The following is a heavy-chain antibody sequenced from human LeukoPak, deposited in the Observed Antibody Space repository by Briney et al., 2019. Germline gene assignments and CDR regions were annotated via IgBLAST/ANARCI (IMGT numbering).Heavy chain of an antibody. CDR1: GYTFTSYG. CDR2: ISAYNGNT. V-gene: IGHV1-18*01. D-gene: IGHD3-22*01. CDR3: ARVETYYYDSSGYYYFDN. Sequence: ASVKDSCKASGYTFTSYGISWVRQAPGQGLEWMGWISAYNGNTNYAQKLQGRVTMTTDTSTSTAYMELRSLRSDDTAVYYCARVETYYYDSSGYYYFDNWGQGTLVTVSS. J-gene: IGHJ4*02.